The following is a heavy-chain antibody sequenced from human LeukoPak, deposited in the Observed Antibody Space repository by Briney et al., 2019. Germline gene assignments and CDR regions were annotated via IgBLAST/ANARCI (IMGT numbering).Heavy chain of an antibody. J-gene: IGHJ3*02. D-gene: IGHD3-9*01. CDR2: IYHSGST. V-gene: IGHV4-30-2*01. CDR3: ARDQRQILTGYPDDAFDI. CDR1: GGSISSGGYS. Sequence: SQTLSLTCAVSGGSISSGGYSWSWIRQPPGKGLEWIGYIYHSGSTYYNPSLKSRVTISVDTSKNQFSLKLSSVTAADTAVYYCARDQRQILTGYPDDAFDIWGQGTMVTVSS.